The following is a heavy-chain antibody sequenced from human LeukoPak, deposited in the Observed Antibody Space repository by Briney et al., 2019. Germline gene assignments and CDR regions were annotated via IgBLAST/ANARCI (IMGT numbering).Heavy chain of an antibody. D-gene: IGHD5-18*01. CDR1: GGSFSGYY. J-gene: IGHJ6*03. Sequence: SETLSLTCAVYGGSFSGYYWSWIRQPPGKGLEWIGEINHSGSTNYNPSLKSRVTISVDTSKNQFSLKLSSVTAADTAVYYCARGGGTAMVGSYYYYMDVWGKGTTVTVSS. CDR2: INHSGST. CDR3: ARGGGTAMVGSYYYYMDV. V-gene: IGHV4-34*01.